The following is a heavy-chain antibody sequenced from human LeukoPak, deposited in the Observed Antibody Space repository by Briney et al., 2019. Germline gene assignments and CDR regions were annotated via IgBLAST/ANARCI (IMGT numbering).Heavy chain of an antibody. Sequence: KASETLSLTCAVYGGSFGGYYWSWIRQPPGKGLEWIGEINHSGSTNYNPSLKSRVTISVDTSKNQFSLKLSSVTAADTAVYYCARHLIVGATGYYYYYMDVWGKGTTVTISS. CDR3: ARHLIVGATGYYYYYMDV. J-gene: IGHJ6*03. CDR1: GGSFGGYY. CDR2: INHSGST. D-gene: IGHD1-26*01. V-gene: IGHV4-34*01.